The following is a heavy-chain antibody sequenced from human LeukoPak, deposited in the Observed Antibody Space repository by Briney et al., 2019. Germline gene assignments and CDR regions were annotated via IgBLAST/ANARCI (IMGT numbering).Heavy chain of an antibody. J-gene: IGHJ6*02. Sequence: SVKVSCKASGYTFTSYGISWVRQAPGQGLEWMGGIIPIFGTANYAQKFQGRVTITADESTSTAYMELSSLRSEDTAVYYCARCSGGSCYSLYYYGMDVWGQGTTVTVSS. CDR2: IIPIFGTA. V-gene: IGHV1-69*13. D-gene: IGHD2-15*01. CDR3: ARCSGGSCYSLYYYGMDV. CDR1: GYTFTSYG.